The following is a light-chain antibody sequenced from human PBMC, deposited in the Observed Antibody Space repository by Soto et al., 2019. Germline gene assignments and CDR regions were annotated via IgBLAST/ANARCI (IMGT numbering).Light chain of an antibody. CDR2: GAS. V-gene: IGKV3D-7*01. Sequence: EIVLTQSPGTLSLSPGEGATLSCRASQSVSSSYIAWYQQRPGQTPSLLIYGASTRATGIPDRFSGSGSGTHFTLTISSLRPEDSATYFCLQDYNYPRTFGQGTKLQIK. CDR1: QSVSSSY. J-gene: IGKJ2*01. CDR3: LQDYNYPRT.